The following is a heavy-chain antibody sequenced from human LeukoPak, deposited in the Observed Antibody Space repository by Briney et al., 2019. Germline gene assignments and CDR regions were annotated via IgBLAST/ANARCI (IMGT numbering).Heavy chain of an antibody. Sequence: GASVKVSCKASGYTFTSYDINWVRQATGQGLEWMGWMNPNSGNTGYAQKFQGRVTMTRNTSISTAYMELSSQRSEDTAVYYCARGRVGATLFDYWGQGTLVTVSS. CDR2: MNPNSGNT. CDR1: GYTFTSYD. D-gene: IGHD1-26*01. J-gene: IGHJ4*02. V-gene: IGHV1-8*01. CDR3: ARGRVGATLFDY.